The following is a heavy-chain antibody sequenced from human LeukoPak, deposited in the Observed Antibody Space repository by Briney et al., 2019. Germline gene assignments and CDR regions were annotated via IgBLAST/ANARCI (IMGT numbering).Heavy chain of an antibody. CDR1: GGSISSGDYY. J-gene: IGHJ4*02. V-gene: IGHV4-30-4*08. D-gene: IGHD2-2*01. Sequence: PSETLSLTCTVSGGSISSGDYYWSWIRQPPGKGLEWIGYIYYSGSTYYNPSLKSRVTISVDTSKNQFSLKLSSVTAADTAVYYCAREVQLPRYYFDYWGQGTLVTVSS. CDR2: IYYSGST. CDR3: AREVQLPRYYFDY.